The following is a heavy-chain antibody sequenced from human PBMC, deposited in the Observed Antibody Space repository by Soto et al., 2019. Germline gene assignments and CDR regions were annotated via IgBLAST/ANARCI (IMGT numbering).Heavy chain of an antibody. V-gene: IGHV3-33*01. Sequence: GGSRRLSWAASGFTFSSYGMHWVRQAPGKGLEWVAVIWYDGSNKYYADSVKGRFTISRDNSKNTLYLQMNSLRAEDTAVYYCARGLEKYYDFWSGSGPLYGMDVSGQGTTVTVSS. D-gene: IGHD3-3*01. CDR1: GFTFSSYG. CDR3: ARGLEKYYDFWSGSGPLYGMDV. J-gene: IGHJ6*02. CDR2: IWYDGSNK.